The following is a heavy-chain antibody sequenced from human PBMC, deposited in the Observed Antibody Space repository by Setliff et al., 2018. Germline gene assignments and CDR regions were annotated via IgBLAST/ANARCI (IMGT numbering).Heavy chain of an antibody. D-gene: IGHD2-2*01. V-gene: IGHV3-15*01. J-gene: IGHJ4*02. CDR2: IKAKTEGGTT. CDR3: ARSENCFSTHCSPYDY. CDR1: RFIFSSAW. Sequence: GGSLRLSCAASRFIFSSAWMSWVRQAPGKGLEWVGRIKAKTEGGTTAYAAPVRGRFTISRDDSENTLYLQMTSLKTEDTATYYCARSENCFSTHCSPYDYWGQGTLVTVSS.